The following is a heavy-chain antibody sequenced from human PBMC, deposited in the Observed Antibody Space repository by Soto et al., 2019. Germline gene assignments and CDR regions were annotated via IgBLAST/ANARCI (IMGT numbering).Heavy chain of an antibody. Sequence: QVQVEQSGAEVKKPGSSLKVSCKTSGGPFSSQAFNWVRQARGHGLEWMGGIIPLLGSTTYAQKFQDRVTFTADESTSTVYMELRSLRSEDTATYFCAMSDGPHFYYVIDVWGRGTTVTVSS. D-gene: IGHD2-21*01. CDR2: IIPLLGST. V-gene: IGHV1-69*01. CDR1: GGPFSSQA. CDR3: AMSDGPHFYYVIDV. J-gene: IGHJ6*02.